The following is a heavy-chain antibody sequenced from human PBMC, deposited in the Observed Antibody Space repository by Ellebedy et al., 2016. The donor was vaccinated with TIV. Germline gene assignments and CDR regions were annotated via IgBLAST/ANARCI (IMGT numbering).Heavy chain of an antibody. CDR1: GYTFTDYY. CDR2: INPRGCST. V-gene: IGHV1-46*01. Sequence: AASVKVSCKASGYTFTDYYMHWVRQAPGQGLEWMGIINPRGCSTSYAQKFQGRVTMTRDTSTSTIYMELSSLRYEDTAVYYCASPKTHGRGRVYYYGMDVWGQGTTVTVSS. D-gene: IGHD3-16*01. CDR3: ASPKTHGRGRVYYYGMDV. J-gene: IGHJ6*02.